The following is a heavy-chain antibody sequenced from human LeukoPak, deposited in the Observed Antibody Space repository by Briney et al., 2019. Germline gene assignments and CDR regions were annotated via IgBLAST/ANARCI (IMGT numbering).Heavy chain of an antibody. CDR2: ISGSGGST. CDR1: GLTFSSYA. V-gene: IGHV3-23*01. J-gene: IGHJ4*02. Sequence: GGSLRLSCAASGLTFSSYAMSWVRQAPGKGLEWVSAISGSGGSTYYADSVKGRFTISRDNSKNTLYLQMNSLRAEDTAVYYCAAPRPAYYYDSSGYYYYWGPGTLVTVSS. D-gene: IGHD3-22*01. CDR3: AAPRPAYYYDSSGYYYY.